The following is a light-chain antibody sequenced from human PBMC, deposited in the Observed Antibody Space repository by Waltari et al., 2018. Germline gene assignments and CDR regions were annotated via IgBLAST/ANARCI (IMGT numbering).Light chain of an antibody. V-gene: IGKV3-20*01. CDR2: GAF. Sequence: EIVLTQSPGTLSLSPGERATLSCRASQSVSSTYLAWYQQKPGQAPRLLSYGAFNRATGIPDRFSGSGSGTDFTLTISRLEPEDFAVYYCQHYGSSTYTFGQGTKLEIK. CDR3: QHYGSSTYT. J-gene: IGKJ2*01. CDR1: QSVSSTY.